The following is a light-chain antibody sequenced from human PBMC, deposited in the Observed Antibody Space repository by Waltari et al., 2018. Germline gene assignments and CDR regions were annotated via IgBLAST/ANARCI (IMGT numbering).Light chain of an antibody. CDR3: QQYYSAPNT. Sequence: DIVMTQSPDSMAGSLGERATINCKSSQSVLHTNNKNYLAWYQQKPGHPPKLLIYWASTRESGVPDRFSGSGSGTDFTLAISSLQAEDVAVYYCQQYYSAPNTFGQGTNVEIK. V-gene: IGKV4-1*01. CDR1: QSVLHTNNKNY. CDR2: WAS. J-gene: IGKJ2*01.